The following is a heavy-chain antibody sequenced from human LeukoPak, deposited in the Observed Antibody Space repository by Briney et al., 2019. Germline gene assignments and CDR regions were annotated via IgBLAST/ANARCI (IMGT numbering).Heavy chain of an antibody. CDR1: GGSFSGYY. J-gene: IGHJ5*02. CDR2: INHSGST. V-gene: IGHV4-34*01. Sequence: SETLSLTCAVYGGSFSGYYWSWIRQPPGKGLEWIGEINHSGSTNYNPSLKSRVTISINTSKNQFSLKLSSVTAADTAVYYCARERSYKPYDGFDPWGRGTLVTVSS. D-gene: IGHD1-26*01. CDR3: ARERSYKPYDGFDP.